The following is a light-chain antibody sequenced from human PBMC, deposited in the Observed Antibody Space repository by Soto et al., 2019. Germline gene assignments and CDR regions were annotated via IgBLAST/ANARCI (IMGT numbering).Light chain of an antibody. CDR2: GAS. CDR3: QQYGTAPPRYT. V-gene: IGKV3-20*01. Sequence: EVVLTQSPGTLSLSPGDRATLSCTASQSVSSNSLAWYQQIPGQPPRLLIYGASSRATGVPDRFTGSGSETHFTLTITRLEPEDSAVYYCQQYGTAPPRYTFGQGTKLEIK. J-gene: IGKJ2*01. CDR1: QSVSSNS.